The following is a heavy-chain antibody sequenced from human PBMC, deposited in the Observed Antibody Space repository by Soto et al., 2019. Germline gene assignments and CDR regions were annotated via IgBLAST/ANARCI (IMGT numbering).Heavy chain of an antibody. J-gene: IGHJ6*02. Sequence: SVKVSCKASGGTFSSYAISWVRQAPGQELEWMGGIIPIFGTANYAQKFQGRVTITADESTSTAYMELSSLRSEDTAVYYCARGWVLAARPSYYYGMDVWGQGTTVTVSS. CDR2: IIPIFGTA. V-gene: IGHV1-69*13. CDR1: GGTFSSYA. CDR3: ARGWVLAARPSYYYGMDV. D-gene: IGHD6-6*01.